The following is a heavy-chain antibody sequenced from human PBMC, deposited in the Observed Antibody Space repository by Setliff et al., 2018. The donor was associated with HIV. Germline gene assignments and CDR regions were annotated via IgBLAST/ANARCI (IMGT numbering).Heavy chain of an antibody. D-gene: IGHD3-10*01. CDR2: ILYDESNK. CDR3: AKDLLRYYNSGSFYMDV. V-gene: IGHV3-30*04. J-gene: IGHJ6*03. CDR1: GFSFSSYT. Sequence: GGSLRLSCEASGFSFSSYTMNWVRQAPGKGLEWVAVILYDESNKYYADAVKRRFIISRDNSKNTLYLQMNSLRAEDTAVYYCAKDLLRYYNSGSFYMDVWGKGTTVTVSS.